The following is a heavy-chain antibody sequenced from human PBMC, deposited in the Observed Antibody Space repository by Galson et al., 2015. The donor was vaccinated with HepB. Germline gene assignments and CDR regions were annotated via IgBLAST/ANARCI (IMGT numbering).Heavy chain of an antibody. D-gene: IGHD2-21*02. Sequence: QSGAEVKKPGESLRISCKGSGYSFTSYWISWVRQMPGKGLEWMGRIDPSDSYTNYSPSFQGHVTISADKSISTAYLQWSSLKASDTAMYYCARHDEAYCGGDCYLFDYWGQGTLVTVSS. CDR2: IDPSDSYT. CDR3: ARHDEAYCGGDCYLFDY. J-gene: IGHJ4*02. CDR1: GYSFTSYW. V-gene: IGHV5-10-1*01.